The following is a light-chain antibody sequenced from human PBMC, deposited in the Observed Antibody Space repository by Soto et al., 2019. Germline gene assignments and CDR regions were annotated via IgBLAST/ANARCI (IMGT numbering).Light chain of an antibody. CDR1: QSISSK. CDR3: QQYNNWLSWT. CDR2: GAV. Sequence: EVVMTQSPAVLSVSPGETATLSSRASQSISSKLAWYQQKHGQAPRLLIYGAVTRATGIPARFSGSGSTTDFTLTISSLHSEDCAVYYCQQYNNWLSWTFGQGTKVEIK. J-gene: IGKJ1*01. V-gene: IGKV3-15*01.